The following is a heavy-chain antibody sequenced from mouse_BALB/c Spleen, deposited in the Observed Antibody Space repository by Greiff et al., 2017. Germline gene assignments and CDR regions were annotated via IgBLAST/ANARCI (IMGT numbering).Heavy chain of an antibody. CDR2: ISSGGSYT. V-gene: IGHV5-6*01. CDR3: ARQEGPPRMAFAY. J-gene: IGHJ3*01. Sequence: EVHLVESGGDLVKPGGSLKLSCAASGFTFSSYGMSWVRQTPDKRLEWVATISSGGSYTYYPDSVKGRFTISRDNAKNTQYLQMSRLKSEDTAMYYCARQEGPPRMAFAYWGQGTLVTVSA. D-gene: IGHD2-10*02. CDR1: GFTFSSYG.